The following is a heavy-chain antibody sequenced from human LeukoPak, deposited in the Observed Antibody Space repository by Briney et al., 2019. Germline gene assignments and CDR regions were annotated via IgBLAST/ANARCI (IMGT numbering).Heavy chain of an antibody. V-gene: IGHV1-69*13. CDR1: GGTFSSYA. CDR3: ARDQTGSNNYDRAFDI. CDR2: IIPIFGTA. J-gene: IGHJ3*02. Sequence: SVKVSCKASGGTFSSYAISWVRQAPGQGLEWMGGIIPIFGTANYAQKFQGRVTITADESTSTAYMELSSLRSEDTAVYYCARDQTGSNNYDRAFDIWGQGTMVTVSS. D-gene: IGHD3-16*01.